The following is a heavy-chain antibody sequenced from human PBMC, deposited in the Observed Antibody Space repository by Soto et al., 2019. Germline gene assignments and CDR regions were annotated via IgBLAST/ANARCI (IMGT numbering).Heavy chain of an antibody. CDR1: GDSISSAGYY. J-gene: IGHJ4*02. D-gene: IGHD3-10*01. CDR2: IYYSGST. V-gene: IGHV4-31*03. Sequence: SETLSLTCTVCGDSISSAGYYWSWIRQHSGKGLEWIGYIYYSGSTYYNPSLKSRVSISLDSSQNQISLRLTSVTAADTAVYFCARVPYGHYDYWGPGALVTVSS. CDR3: ARVPYGHYDY.